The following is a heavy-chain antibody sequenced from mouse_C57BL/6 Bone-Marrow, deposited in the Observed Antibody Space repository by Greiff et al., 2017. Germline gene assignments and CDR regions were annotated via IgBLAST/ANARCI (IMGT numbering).Heavy chain of an antibody. D-gene: IGHD1-1*01. CDR2: IYPGSGST. J-gene: IGHJ1*03. CDR3: FYYYGTPDWYFDV. CDR1: GYTFTSYW. V-gene: IGHV1-55*01. Sequence: QVQLQQSGAELVKPGASVKMSCKASGYTFTSYWITWVKQRPGQGLEWIGDIYPGSGSTNYNEKFKSKATLTVDTSSSTAYMQRSSLTSEDSSVYYCFYYYGTPDWYFDVWGTGTTVTVSS.